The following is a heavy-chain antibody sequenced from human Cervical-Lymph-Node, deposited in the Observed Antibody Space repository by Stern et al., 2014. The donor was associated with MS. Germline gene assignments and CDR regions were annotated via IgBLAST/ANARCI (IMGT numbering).Heavy chain of an antibody. CDR2: IYPYDSDT. CDR1: GYSFTIYY. J-gene: IGHJ4*02. Sequence: VKLVQSGAEVKKPGESLKISCKLSGYSFTIYYIACVRPMPGKGLEGMRVIYPYDSDTTYSPSFQAQVTISADKSITTAYLQWSSLRASDTAMYYCARHVQGFDYWGQGTLVTVSS. V-gene: IGHV5-51*01. CDR3: ARHVQGFDY.